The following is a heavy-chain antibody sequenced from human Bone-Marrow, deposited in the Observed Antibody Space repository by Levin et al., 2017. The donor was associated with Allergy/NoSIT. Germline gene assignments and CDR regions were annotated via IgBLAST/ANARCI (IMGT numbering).Heavy chain of an antibody. Sequence: SETLSLTCTVSGGSVGSDTYYWSWIRQPPGKGLEWIGYISSSGSTYYNPSLMSRVTISVHTSKNQFSLKLTSVTPADTAVYYCARDDYADFTGWVWGQGSLVTVSS. D-gene: IGHD4-17*01. CDR1: GGSVGSDTYY. V-gene: IGHV4-61*01. CDR2: ISSSGST. J-gene: IGHJ4*02. CDR3: ARDDYADFTGWV.